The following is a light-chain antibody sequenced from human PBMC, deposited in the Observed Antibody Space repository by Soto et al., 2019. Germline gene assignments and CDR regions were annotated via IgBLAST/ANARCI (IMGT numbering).Light chain of an antibody. CDR1: SSNVGSYNF. Sequence: QSALTQPASVSGSRGQSITISCTGTSSNVGSYNFVSWYRQYPGKAPELIIYEVSQRPSTFFNRFSGSKSGNTASLTISGLRSGDEADYYGCSYAGNNALVFGGGTKLTVL. V-gene: IGLV2-23*02. CDR3: CSYAGNNALV. J-gene: IGLJ3*02. CDR2: EVS.